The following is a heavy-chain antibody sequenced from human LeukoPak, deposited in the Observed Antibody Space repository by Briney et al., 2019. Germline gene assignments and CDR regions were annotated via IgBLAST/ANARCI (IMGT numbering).Heavy chain of an antibody. CDR1: GGTFSSYA. V-gene: IGHV1-69*13. J-gene: IGHJ4*02. CDR2: IIPIFGTA. CDR3: ARNGEGYCSGGSCYRLDY. D-gene: IGHD2-15*01. Sequence: ASVKVSCKASGGTFSSYAISWVRQAPGQGLEWMGGIIPIFGTANYAQKFQGRVTITADESTSTAYMELSSLRSEDTAVYYCARNGEGYCSGGSCYRLDYWGQGTLVTVSS.